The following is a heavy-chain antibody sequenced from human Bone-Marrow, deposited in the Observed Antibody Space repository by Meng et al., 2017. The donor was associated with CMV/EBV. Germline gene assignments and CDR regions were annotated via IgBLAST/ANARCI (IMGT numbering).Heavy chain of an antibody. V-gene: IGHV3-30-3*01. J-gene: IGHJ6*02. Sequence: GEFLKISCAASGFTFSSYAMHWVRQAPGKGLEREAVISYDGSNKYYADSVKGRFTISRDNSKNTLYLQMNSLRDEDTAVYYCARYVAAAAPYYYYGMDVWGQGTTVTVSS. CDR3: ARYVAAAAPYYYYGMDV. CDR2: ISYDGSNK. CDR1: GFTFSSYA. D-gene: IGHD6-13*01.